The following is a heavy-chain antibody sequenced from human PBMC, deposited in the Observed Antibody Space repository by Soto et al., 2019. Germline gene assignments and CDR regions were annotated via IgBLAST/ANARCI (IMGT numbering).Heavy chain of an antibody. J-gene: IGHJ4*02. CDR3: ARHPSAAGITVGY. Sequence: SETLSPTCTVSGGSIGSSSYYWGWIRLPPGKRLEWIGSIYYSGSTYYNPSLKRRVTISVDTSKNQFSLKLSSVTAAYTALYYCARHPSAAGITVGYGGQGTLVTVSS. CDR2: IYYSGST. D-gene: IGHD6-13*01. V-gene: IGHV4-39*01. CDR1: GGSIGSSSYY.